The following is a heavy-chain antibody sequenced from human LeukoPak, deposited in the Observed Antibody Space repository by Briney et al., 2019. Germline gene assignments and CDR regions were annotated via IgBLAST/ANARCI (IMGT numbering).Heavy chain of an antibody. J-gene: IGHJ5*02. CDR1: GFTFDDYG. CDR3: ARDPPDHWNFEYNWFDP. D-gene: IGHD1-7*01. V-gene: IGHV3-20*04. Sequence: PGGSLRLSCAASGFTFDDYGMSWVRQAPGKGLEWGSGINWNGGSTDYADSVKGRFTISRDNAKNSLYLQMNSLRAADTALYYCARDPPDHWNFEYNWFDPWGQGTLVTVSS. CDR2: INWNGGST.